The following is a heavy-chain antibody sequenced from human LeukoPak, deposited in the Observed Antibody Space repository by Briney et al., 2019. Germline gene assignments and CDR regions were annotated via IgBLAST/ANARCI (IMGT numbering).Heavy chain of an antibody. D-gene: IGHD4-23*01. CDR3: AKDLLRWSFDY. CDR1: GFTSSSNA. J-gene: IGHJ4*02. Sequence: GGSLRLSCAASGFTSSSNAMSWVRQAPGKGLEWVSAIGSDSRAYYADSVEGRFTISRDTSKNTLYLQMNSLRAEDTAVYYCAKDLLRWSFDYWGQGTLVTVSS. CDR2: IGSDSRA. V-gene: IGHV3-23*01.